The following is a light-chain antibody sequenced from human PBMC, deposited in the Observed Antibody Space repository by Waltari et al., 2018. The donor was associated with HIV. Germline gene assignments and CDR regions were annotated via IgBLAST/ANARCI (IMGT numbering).Light chain of an antibody. CDR2: EVT. Sequence: QSALTQPASVSGSPGQSITLSCTGSRSDIGAYNYLSWYQHHPGKAPKLIIYEVTNRPSGISNRFSGSKSGETTSLTISGLQAEDEAEYYCSSFTDRATLVFGTGTKVTVL. V-gene: IGLV2-14*01. CDR1: RSDIGAYNY. CDR3: SSFTDRATLV. J-gene: IGLJ1*01.